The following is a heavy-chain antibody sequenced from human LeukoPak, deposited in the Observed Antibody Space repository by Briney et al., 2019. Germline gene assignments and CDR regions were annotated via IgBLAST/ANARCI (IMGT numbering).Heavy chain of an antibody. V-gene: IGHV4-39*01. J-gene: IGHJ4*02. CDR1: GGYISSGSYY. CDR2: MYYSGST. D-gene: IGHD6-13*01. Sequence: SETLSLTCTVSGGYISSGSYYWGWIRQPPGKGLEWIGSMYYSGSTYYNPSLQSRVTISVDTSKNQFSLKLSSVTAADTAVYYCARLGYSPSCYYFDYWGKGTRVTVSS. CDR3: ARLGYSPSCYYFDY.